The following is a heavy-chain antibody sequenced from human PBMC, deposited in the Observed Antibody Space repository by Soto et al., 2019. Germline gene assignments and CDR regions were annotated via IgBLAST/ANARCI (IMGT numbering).Heavy chain of an antibody. J-gene: IGHJ4*02. CDR2: INPDGAT. V-gene: IGHV4-34*01. CDR3: ARGKRSDPFFDY. CDR1: GGSFSGYY. Sequence: SETLSLTCAVYGGSFSGYYWDWIRQPPGKGLEWIGEINPDGATNYTPSLRGRVTISIDTSRNQFSLKLSSVNAADTAVYYCARGKRSDPFFDYWGQGALVTVSS.